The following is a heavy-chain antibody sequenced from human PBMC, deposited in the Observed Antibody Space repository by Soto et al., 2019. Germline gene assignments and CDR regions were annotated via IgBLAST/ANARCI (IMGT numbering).Heavy chain of an antibody. CDR3: ARGIVDLEQWLVGNHWFDP. CDR2: INPNSGGT. D-gene: IGHD6-19*01. V-gene: IGHV1-2*02. J-gene: IGHJ5*02. CDR1: GYTFSGYY. Sequence: TSVSVSCKASGYTFSGYYMLWVRQAPGQGIEVMGWINPNSGGTNYAQKFQGRVTMTRDTSISTAYMELSRLRSDDTAVYYCARGIVDLEQWLVGNHWFDPWGQGTLVTVSS.